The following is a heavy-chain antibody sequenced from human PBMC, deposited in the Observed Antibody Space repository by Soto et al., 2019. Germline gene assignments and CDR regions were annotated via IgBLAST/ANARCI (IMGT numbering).Heavy chain of an antibody. Sequence: SVKVSCKASGFTFTSSAVQWMRQARGQRLEWIGWIVVGSGNTNYAQKFQERVTITRDMSTSTAYMELSSLRSEDTAVYYCAADRNDFWSGYYPPDYWGQGTLVTVSS. J-gene: IGHJ4*02. CDR1: GFTFTSSA. CDR2: IVVGSGNT. D-gene: IGHD3-3*01. CDR3: AADRNDFWSGYYPPDY. V-gene: IGHV1-58*01.